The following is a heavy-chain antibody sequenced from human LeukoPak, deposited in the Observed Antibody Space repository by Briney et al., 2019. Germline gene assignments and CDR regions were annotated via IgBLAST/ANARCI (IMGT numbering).Heavy chain of an antibody. J-gene: IGHJ5*02. CDR3: ARGGTAYDFWSGYYQSDWFDP. CDR2: LNPSGGST. V-gene: IGHV1-46*01. D-gene: IGHD3-3*01. CDR1: VYTFTAYH. Sequence: ASVNVSCKASVYTFTAYHMHWVRQAPGQGLEWVGILNPSGGSTSYAQKFQGRVTRTRDMSTSTVYMELSSLRSEDTAVYYCARGGTAYDFWSGYYQSDWFDPWGQGTLVTVSS.